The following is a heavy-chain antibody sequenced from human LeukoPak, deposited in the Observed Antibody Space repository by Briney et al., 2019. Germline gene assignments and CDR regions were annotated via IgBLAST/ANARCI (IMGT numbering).Heavy chain of an antibody. V-gene: IGHV4-39*07. D-gene: IGHD6-6*01. J-gene: IGHJ4*02. CDR1: GGSISSSSYY. CDR2: IYYSGST. Sequence: SETLSLTCTVSGGSISSSSYYWGWIRQPPGKGLEWIGSIYYSGSTYYNPSLKSRVTISVDTSKNQFSLKLSSVTAADTAVYYCARVKRFMGAARPDLAFDYWGQGTLVTVSS. CDR3: ARVKRFMGAARPDLAFDY.